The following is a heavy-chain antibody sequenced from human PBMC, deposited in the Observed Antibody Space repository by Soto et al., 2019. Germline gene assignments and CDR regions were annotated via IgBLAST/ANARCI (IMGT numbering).Heavy chain of an antibody. CDR3: AREGDGGYYGGNSAFDI. CDR1: GGSISSYY. V-gene: IGHV4-59*01. CDR2: IYYSGSI. D-gene: IGHD4-17*01. Sequence: SETLSLTCTVSGGSISSYYWSWIRQPPGKGLGWIGYIYYSGSINYNPSLKSRVTISVDTAKNQFSLKLSSVTAADPAVYYCAREGDGGYYGGNSAFDIWGQGTMVTVSS. J-gene: IGHJ3*02.